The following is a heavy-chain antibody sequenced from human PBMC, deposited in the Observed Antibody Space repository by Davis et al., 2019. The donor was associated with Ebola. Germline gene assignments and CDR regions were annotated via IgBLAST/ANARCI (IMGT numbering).Heavy chain of an antibody. CDR2: IWYDGSNK. D-gene: IGHD3-22*01. Sequence: GGSLRLSCAASGFTFSSYGMHWVRQAPGKGLEWVAVIWYDGSNKYYADSVKGRFTISRDNSKNTLYLQMNSLIAEDTAVYYCARNIYYYDSSGYYWGFDYWGQGTLVTVSS. J-gene: IGHJ4*02. V-gene: IGHV3-33*01. CDR3: ARNIYYYDSSGYYWGFDY. CDR1: GFTFSSYG.